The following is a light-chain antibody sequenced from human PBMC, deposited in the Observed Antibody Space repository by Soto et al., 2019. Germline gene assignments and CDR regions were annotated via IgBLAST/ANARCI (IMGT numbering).Light chain of an antibody. Sequence: QSVLTQPASVSGSPGQSITISCTGTSSDVGGYNHVSWYQHHPGKAPKLMIYEVSNRPSGVSNRFSGSKSGNTASLTISGLQAEDEADYYCSSYTTTNNYVFGTGTKVTVL. J-gene: IGLJ1*01. CDR1: SSDVGGYNH. V-gene: IGLV2-14*01. CDR3: SSYTTTNNYV. CDR2: EVS.